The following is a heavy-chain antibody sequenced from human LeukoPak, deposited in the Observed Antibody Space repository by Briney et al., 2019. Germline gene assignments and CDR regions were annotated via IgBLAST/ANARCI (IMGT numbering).Heavy chain of an antibody. J-gene: IGHJ6*03. CDR2: IHYTGST. CDR1: GGSISSYY. V-gene: IGHV4-59*12. D-gene: IGHD3-10*01. Sequence: SETLSLTCTVSGGSISSYYWSWIRQPPGKGLEWIAYIHYTGSTDYNPSLKSRVTILVDRSKNQFSLKLSSLTAADTAVYYCAREDSGSYYNYYYFYMDVWGKGTTVTISS. CDR3: AREDSGSYYNYYYFYMDV.